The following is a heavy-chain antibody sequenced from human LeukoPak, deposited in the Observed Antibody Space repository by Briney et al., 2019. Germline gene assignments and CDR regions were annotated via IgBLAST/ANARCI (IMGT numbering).Heavy chain of an antibody. Sequence: ASVKVSXKASGYTFSGDYVRWVRQAPGQGLEWMGRINPSTGGTTYAQKFQGRVTMTRDTSVSTAYMELNRLTSDDTAVYFCARDRNLYSGSFASWGQGTLVTVSS. CDR1: GYTFSGDY. V-gene: IGHV1-2*06. D-gene: IGHD1-26*01. CDR2: INPSTGGT. CDR3: ARDRNLYSGSFAS. J-gene: IGHJ4*02.